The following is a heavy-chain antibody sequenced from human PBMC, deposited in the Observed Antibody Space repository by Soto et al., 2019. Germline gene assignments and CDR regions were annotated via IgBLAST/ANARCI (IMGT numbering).Heavy chain of an antibody. J-gene: IGHJ6*01. CDR1: GCTFSSYA. D-gene: IGHD2-15*01. Sequence: ASVKVSCKACGCTFSSYAISWVRQAPGQGLEWMGGIIPIFGTANYAQKFQGRVTITADKSTSTAYMELSSLRSEDTAVYYCARVPGTVVSPYYYYGMEVWGQGTTVSVSS. CDR3: ARVPGTVVSPYYYYGMEV. V-gene: IGHV1-69*06. CDR2: IIPIFGTA.